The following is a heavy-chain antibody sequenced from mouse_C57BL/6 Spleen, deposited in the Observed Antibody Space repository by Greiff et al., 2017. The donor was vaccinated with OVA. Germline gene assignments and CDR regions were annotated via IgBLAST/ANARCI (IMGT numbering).Heavy chain of an antibody. CDR2: IIPNNGGT. CDR3: ARSPYGSGPSFAY. Sequence: EVQLQQSGPELVKPGPSVKISCKASGYTFTDYYMNWVKQSHGKSLEWFGDIIPNNGGTSYNQKFKGKATLTVDKSSSTAYMELRSLTAEDSAVYYCARSPYGSGPSFAYWGQGTLVTVSA. D-gene: IGHD1-1*01. V-gene: IGHV1-26*01. J-gene: IGHJ3*01. CDR1: GYTFTDYY.